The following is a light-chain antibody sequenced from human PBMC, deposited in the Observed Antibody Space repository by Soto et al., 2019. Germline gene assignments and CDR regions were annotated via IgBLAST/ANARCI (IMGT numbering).Light chain of an antibody. V-gene: IGKV1-33*01. CDR3: QQYDNLPIT. CDR1: QNINSY. CDR2: AAS. Sequence: DIQMTQSPFSLSASAGGRCTITCRASQNINSYLNWYQQQPGKAPKLLVYAASSLQSGVPSRFSGSGSGTDFTFTISSLQPEDIATYYCQQYDNLPITFGQGTRLE. J-gene: IGKJ5*01.